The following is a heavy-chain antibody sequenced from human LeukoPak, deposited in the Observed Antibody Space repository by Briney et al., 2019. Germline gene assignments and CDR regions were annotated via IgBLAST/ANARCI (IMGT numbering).Heavy chain of an antibody. D-gene: IGHD3-22*01. CDR1: GFTFSSYW. CDR3: AKDITGYYYDSSGYHY. J-gene: IGHJ4*02. V-gene: IGHV3-7*03. CDR2: IKQDGSEK. Sequence: GGSLRLSCAASGFTFSSYWMSWVRQAPGKGLEWVANIKQDGSEKYYADSVKGRFTISRDNAKNSLYLQMNSLRAEDTALYYCAKDITGYYYDSSGYHYWGQGTLVTVSS.